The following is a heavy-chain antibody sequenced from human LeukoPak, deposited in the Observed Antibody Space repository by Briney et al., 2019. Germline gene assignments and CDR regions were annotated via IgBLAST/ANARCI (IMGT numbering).Heavy chain of an antibody. J-gene: IGHJ2*01. CDR3: ARVFYYGSGTFDL. D-gene: IGHD3-10*01. CDR1: GASVSSGSYY. Sequence: PSETLSLTCSVSGASVSSGSYYWSWIRQPPGKGLEWIGYMYYSGSTTYNPSLRSRVTISVDTSKNQFSLKLSSVTAADTAVYYCARVFYYGSGTFDLWGRGTLVTVSS. V-gene: IGHV4-61*01. CDR2: MYYSGST.